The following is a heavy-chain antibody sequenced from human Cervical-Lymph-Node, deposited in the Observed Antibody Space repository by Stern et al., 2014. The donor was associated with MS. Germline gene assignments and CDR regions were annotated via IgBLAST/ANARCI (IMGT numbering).Heavy chain of an antibody. CDR1: GGSSSSSNW. J-gene: IGHJ2*01. CDR3: ASRADDLDWYFDL. V-gene: IGHV4-4*02. CDR2: IHHSGTT. Sequence: QVQLQESGPGLVKPSGTLSLTCAVSGGSSSSSNWWTWVRQPPGKGLEWIGTIHHSGTTNSSPSLKNRITMSVDQSKNQISLKLSSVTAADTALYYCASRADDLDWYFDLWGRGTLVTVSS. D-gene: IGHD1-1*01.